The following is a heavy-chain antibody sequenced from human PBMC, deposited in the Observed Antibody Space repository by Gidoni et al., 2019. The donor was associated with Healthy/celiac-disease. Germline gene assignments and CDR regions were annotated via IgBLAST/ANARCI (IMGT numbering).Heavy chain of an antibody. V-gene: IGHV3-21*01. CDR2: IISSSSYI. J-gene: IGHJ3*02. CDR1: GFTFSSYS. Sequence: EVQLVESGGGLVKPGGSLSPSCAASGFTFSSYSMNWVRPAPGKGLEWVSSIISSSSYIYYADSVKGRFTISRDNAKNSLYLQMNSLRAEDTAVYYCARDLLVMGATYPLGRLGDAFDIWGQGTMVTVSS. D-gene: IGHD1-26*01. CDR3: ARDLLVMGATYPLGRLGDAFDI.